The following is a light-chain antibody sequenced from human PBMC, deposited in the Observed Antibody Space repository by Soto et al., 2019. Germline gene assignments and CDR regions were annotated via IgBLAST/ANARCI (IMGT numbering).Light chain of an antibody. J-gene: IGKJ2*01. Sequence: DIPMTQSPSSLSASLGDRVTLTCRPSQSIGTYLNWYRQRPGKAPELLIYAASNLQSGVPSRFSGSDSGTEFTLTISSLQPEDFATYYCLQTFNTPHTFGPGTKLEIK. V-gene: IGKV1-39*01. CDR2: AAS. CDR1: QSIGTY. CDR3: LQTFNTPHT.